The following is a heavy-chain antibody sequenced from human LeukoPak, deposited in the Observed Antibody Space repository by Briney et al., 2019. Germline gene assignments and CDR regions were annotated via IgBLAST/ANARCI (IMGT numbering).Heavy chain of an antibody. Sequence: PGGSLRLSCVASGFTFSDYYMTWLRQAPGKGLEWLSYISNSGSTVFYADSVKGRFTVSRDNAKRSLYLQMNSLRAEDTAVYYCARDAVDTANAVWGQGTTVTVSS. CDR3: ARDAVDTANAV. CDR1: GFTFSDYY. CDR2: ISNSGSTV. D-gene: IGHD5-18*01. V-gene: IGHV3-11*04. J-gene: IGHJ6*02.